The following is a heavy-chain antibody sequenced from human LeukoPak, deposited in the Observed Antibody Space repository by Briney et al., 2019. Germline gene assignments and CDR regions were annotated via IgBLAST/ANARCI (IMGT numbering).Heavy chain of an antibody. CDR2: ININGTFS. CDR3: AKEIWPTVTTPGRTYFDY. Sequence: GGSLRLSCVTYGLAFDTFWMHWVRQAPGKGLMWVARININGTFSTYADSVQGRFTISRDNSKNTLYLQMNSLRAGDTAVYYCAKEIWPTVTTPGRTYFDYWGQGALVTVSS. D-gene: IGHD4-17*01. V-gene: IGHV3-74*03. CDR1: GLAFDTFW. J-gene: IGHJ4*02.